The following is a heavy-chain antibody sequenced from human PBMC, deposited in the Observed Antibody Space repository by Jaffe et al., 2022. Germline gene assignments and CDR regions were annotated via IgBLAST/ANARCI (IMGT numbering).Heavy chain of an antibody. J-gene: IGHJ4*02. CDR2: IIPIFGTA. V-gene: IGHV1-69*01. CDR3: ARDGYPRPRRSCSSTSCYAGD. D-gene: IGHD2-2*01. CDR1: GGTFSSYA. Sequence: QVQLVQSGAEVKKPGSSVKVSCKASGGTFSSYAISWVRQAPGQGLEWMGGIIPIFGTANYAQKFQGRVTITADESTSTAYMELSSLRSEDTAVYYCARDGYPRPRRSCSSTSCYAGDWGQGTLVTVSS.